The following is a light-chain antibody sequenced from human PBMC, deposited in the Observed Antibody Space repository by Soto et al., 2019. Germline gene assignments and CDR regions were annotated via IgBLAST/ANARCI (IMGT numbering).Light chain of an antibody. CDR1: QGISSS. V-gene: IGKV1-9*01. Sequence: DIQMTQSPSTLSACVRDRVTITCRASQGISSSLAWYQQKPGEAPKLLIYAASTLQSGAPSRFSGSGYGTEFTLTISSLQPDDFASYYCQKLHNFPLTFGQGTRLEIK. CDR3: QKLHNFPLT. CDR2: AAS. J-gene: IGKJ5*01.